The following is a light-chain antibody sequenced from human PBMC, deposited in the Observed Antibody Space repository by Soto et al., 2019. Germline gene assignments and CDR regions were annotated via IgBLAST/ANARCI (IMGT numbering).Light chain of an antibody. CDR1: KLGNKY. CDR3: QAWDSNTVV. V-gene: IGLV3-1*01. J-gene: IGLJ2*01. Sequence: SYELTQPPSVSVSPGQTASITCSGDKLGNKYACWYQQKPGQSPVLVIHQDNKRPSGIPERFSGSNSGNTATLTISGTQAMDEADYYCQAWDSNTVVFGGGTKLTAL. CDR2: QDN.